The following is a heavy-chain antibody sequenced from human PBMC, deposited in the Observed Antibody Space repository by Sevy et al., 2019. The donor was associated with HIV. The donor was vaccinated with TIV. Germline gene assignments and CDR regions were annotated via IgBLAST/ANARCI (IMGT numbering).Heavy chain of an antibody. CDR2: IKHDGSEK. CDR3: ATPYCVSTSCYAGGY. D-gene: IGHD2-2*01. CDR1: GFTFSRYW. J-gene: IGHJ4*02. Sequence: GGSLRLSCATSGFTFSRYWMSWVRQAPGKGLQWVANIKHDGSEKFYVDSVKGRFTISRDNAKNSLYLQMNSLRAEDTAVYYCATPYCVSTSCYAGGYWGQGALVTVSS. V-gene: IGHV3-7*01.